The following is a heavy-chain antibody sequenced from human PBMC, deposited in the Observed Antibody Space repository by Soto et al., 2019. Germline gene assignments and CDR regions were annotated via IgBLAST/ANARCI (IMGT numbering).Heavy chain of an antibody. CDR1: GFTFSSYW. Sequence: EVQLVESGGGLVQPGGSLRLSCAASGFTFSSYWMHWVRQAPGKGLVWVSRIHSDGSSTTYADSVKGRFTISSDNAKNTLYLQMNSLSAEDTAVDYCARSPWFGEFPGMDVWGQGTTVTVSS. D-gene: IGHD3-10*01. J-gene: IGHJ6*02. CDR2: IHSDGSST. CDR3: ARSPWFGEFPGMDV. V-gene: IGHV3-74*01.